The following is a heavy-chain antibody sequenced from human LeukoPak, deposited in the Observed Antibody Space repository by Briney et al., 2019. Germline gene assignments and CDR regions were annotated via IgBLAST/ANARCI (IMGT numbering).Heavy chain of an antibody. Sequence: GESLKISCQGSGYSFSTYWTVWIRQMPGKGLEWMGRIYPGDSDTRYSPSFQGQVTISADKSISTAYLKWNSLKASDTAMYYCARLRSGVDVWGQGTTVTVSS. CDR2: IYPGDSDT. D-gene: IGHD2-15*01. CDR3: ARLRSGVDV. J-gene: IGHJ6*02. V-gene: IGHV5-51*01. CDR1: GYSFSTYW.